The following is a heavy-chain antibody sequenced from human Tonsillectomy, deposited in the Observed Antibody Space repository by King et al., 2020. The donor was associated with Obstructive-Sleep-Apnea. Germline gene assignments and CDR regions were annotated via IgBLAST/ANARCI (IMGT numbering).Heavy chain of an antibody. D-gene: IGHD3-9*01. CDR3: ARDSYYDILTASAPRDNWLDP. J-gene: IGHJ5*02. CDR2: ISYDGSNK. Sequence: VQLVESGGGVVQPGRSLRLSCAASGFTFQDYAMHWVRQAPGKGLEWVAVISYDGSNKDHADSVKGRFTISRDNSKNTPYLHMNSLRAEDTAVFYCARDSYYDILTASAPRDNWLDPWGQGTLVTVSS. CDR1: GFTFQDYA. V-gene: IGHV3-30-3*01.